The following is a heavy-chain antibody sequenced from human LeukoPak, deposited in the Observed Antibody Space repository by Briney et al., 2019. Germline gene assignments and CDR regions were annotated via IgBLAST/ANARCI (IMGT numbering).Heavy chain of an antibody. Sequence: NPGGSLRLSCAASGFTSSSYSMNWVRQAPGKGLEWVSSISSSSSYIYYADSVKGRFTISRDNAKNSLYLQMNSLRAEDTAVYYCARDLSSTSCYTCYYYMDVWGKGTTVTVSS. V-gene: IGHV3-21*01. CDR3: ARDLSSTSCYTCYYYMDV. CDR2: ISSSSSYI. D-gene: IGHD2-2*02. CDR1: GFTSSSYS. J-gene: IGHJ6*03.